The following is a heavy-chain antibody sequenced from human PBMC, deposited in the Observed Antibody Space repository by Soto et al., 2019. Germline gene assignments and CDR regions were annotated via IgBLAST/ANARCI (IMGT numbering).Heavy chain of an antibody. J-gene: IGHJ4*02. CDR3: TRRARIGKQLWLPFDS. D-gene: IGHD3-22*01. CDR2: MNPNSGNT. V-gene: IGHV1-8*01. Sequence: QVQLVQSGAEVKKPGASVMVSCKASGYTFRDYDINWVRQASGQGLESMGWMNPNSGNTAYAQKFQGRVTMTGDTTTNTAYMELSSLTSADTAVYYCTRRARIGKQLWLPFDSWAQGTLVTVSS. CDR1: GYTFRDYD.